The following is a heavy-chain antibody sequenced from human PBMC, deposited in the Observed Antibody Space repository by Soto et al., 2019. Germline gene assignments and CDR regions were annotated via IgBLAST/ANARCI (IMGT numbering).Heavy chain of an antibody. CDR2: IRSKAYGGTT. CDR3: TRDPPYSRGDY. D-gene: IGHD5-18*01. J-gene: IGHJ4*02. Sequence: PGGSLRLSCTASGFTFGDYAMSLFRQAPGKGLEWVGFIRSKAYGGTTEYAASVKGRFTISRDDSKSIAYLQMNSLKTEDTAVYYCTRDPPYSRGDYWGQGTLVTVSS. CDR1: GFTFGDYA. V-gene: IGHV3-49*03.